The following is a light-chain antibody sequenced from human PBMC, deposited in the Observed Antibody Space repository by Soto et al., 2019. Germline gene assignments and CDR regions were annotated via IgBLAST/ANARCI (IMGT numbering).Light chain of an antibody. Sequence: EIVLTQSPATLSLSPGERATLSCRTSQSINSQLAWYQQKPGQAPRLVIYNASNRAPGIPARFRGSGSGTDFTLTISSLEPEDFAVYYCQQRGNWPPFTFGPGTKVDIK. V-gene: IGKV3-11*01. J-gene: IGKJ3*01. CDR2: NAS. CDR3: QQRGNWPPFT. CDR1: QSINSQ.